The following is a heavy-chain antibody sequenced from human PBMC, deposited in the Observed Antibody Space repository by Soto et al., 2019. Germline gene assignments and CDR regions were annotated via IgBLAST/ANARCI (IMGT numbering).Heavy chain of an antibody. Sequence: GGSLRLSCAASGFTFSSYSMNWVRQAPGKGLEWVSSISSSSSHIYYADSVKGRFTISRDNAKNSLYLQMNSLRAEDTAVYYCARPQSINQLYNWFDPWGQGTLVTVSS. CDR1: GFTFSSYS. CDR3: ARPQSINQLYNWFDP. CDR2: ISSSSSHI. D-gene: IGHD2-2*01. J-gene: IGHJ5*02. V-gene: IGHV3-21*04.